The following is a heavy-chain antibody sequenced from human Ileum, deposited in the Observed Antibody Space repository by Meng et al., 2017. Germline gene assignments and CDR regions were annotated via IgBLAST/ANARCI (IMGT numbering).Heavy chain of an antibody. Sequence: QVQLQESGPGLLKPSETLSHSCTVSGGSISSGEYCWGWIRQPPGKGLEWIGSVYFTGYTYYSPSLMSRVTISVETSKNQFSLRLTSVTAADTGLYLCARHGHFTPDKYYFDSWGQGTLVTVSS. CDR1: GGSISSGEYC. CDR3: ARHGHFTPDKYYFDS. V-gene: IGHV4-39*01. D-gene: IGHD3-3*02. CDR2: VYFTGYT. J-gene: IGHJ4*03.